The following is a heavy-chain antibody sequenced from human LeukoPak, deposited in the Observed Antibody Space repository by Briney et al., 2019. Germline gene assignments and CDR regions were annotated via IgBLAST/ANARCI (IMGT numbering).Heavy chain of an antibody. CDR2: IIPIFGIA. J-gene: IGHJ4*02. D-gene: IGHD6-13*01. CDR3: ARDQDSSSSGDY. CDR1: GGTFSSYA. V-gene: IGHV1-69*04. Sequence: SVKVSCKASGGTFSSYAISWVRQAPGQGLEWMGRIIPIFGIANYAQKFQGRVTITADKSTSTAYMELSSLRSEDTAVYYYARDQDSSSSGDYWGQGTLVTVSS.